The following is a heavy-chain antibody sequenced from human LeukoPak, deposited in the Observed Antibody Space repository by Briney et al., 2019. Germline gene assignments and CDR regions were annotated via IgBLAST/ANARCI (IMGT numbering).Heavy chain of an antibody. CDR2: IYYSGST. Sequence: SETLSLTCTVSGGPASSSGYYWVWIRQPPGQGLEFIGNIYYSGSTYYDPSLKSRVIMSVDTSKNQFSLKLSSVTAADTAIYYCARRRSGTSWFDYWGQGTLVTVSS. CDR3: ARRRSGTSWFDY. J-gene: IGHJ4*02. V-gene: IGHV4-39*01. CDR1: GGPASSSGYY.